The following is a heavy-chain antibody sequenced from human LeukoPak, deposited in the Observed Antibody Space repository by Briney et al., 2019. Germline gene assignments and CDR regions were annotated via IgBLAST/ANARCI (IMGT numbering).Heavy chain of an antibody. CDR3: ASVTRSMSRFFDL. Sequence: SETLSLTCAVSGYSISNHYYWGWIRHPPGKGLEWIGSYYHTGSSYYNPSLQSRVAISIDTSKNQFSLELASVTAADTAVYYCASVTRSMSRFFDLWGRGTLVIVSS. D-gene: IGHD4-17*01. CDR1: GYSISNHYY. V-gene: IGHV4-38-2*01. CDR2: YYHTGSS. J-gene: IGHJ2*01.